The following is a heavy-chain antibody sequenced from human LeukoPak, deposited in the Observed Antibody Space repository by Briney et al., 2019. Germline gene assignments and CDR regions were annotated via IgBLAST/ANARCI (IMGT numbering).Heavy chain of an antibody. CDR2: VYNSGDT. J-gene: IGHJ2*01. V-gene: IGHV4-61*08. D-gene: IGHD3-16*01. CDR1: GGSISSGDYY. CDR3: ARLKLGAYFDL. Sequence: SETLSLTCTVSGGSISSGDYYWSWIRQSPGKGLEWVGYVYNSGDTGKNPSLKSRVTILLDTSKNQCSLKLTSVSAADTAVYYCARLKLGAYFDLWGRGTLVTVSS.